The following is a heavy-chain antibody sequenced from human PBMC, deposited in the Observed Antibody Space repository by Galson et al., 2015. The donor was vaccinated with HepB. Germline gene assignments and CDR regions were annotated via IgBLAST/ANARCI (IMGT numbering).Heavy chain of an antibody. CDR2: VSHSGRV. V-gene: IGHV4-59*01. CDR1: GGSIGNYY. J-gene: IGHJ4*02. CDR3: ARDRGKTDYDWANLDY. Sequence: SETLSLTCIVSGGSIGNYYCSWIRQSPGKGLEWIGYVSHSGRVNYNPSLKSRVTLSVDTSKTHFSLTLSSVTAADTAVYYCARDRGKTDYDWANLDYWGQGTLVAVSS. D-gene: IGHD3-16*01.